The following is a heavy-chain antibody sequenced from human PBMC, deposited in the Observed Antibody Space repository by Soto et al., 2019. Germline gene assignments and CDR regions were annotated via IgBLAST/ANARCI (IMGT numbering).Heavy chain of an antibody. D-gene: IGHD1-26*01. CDR2: IYSGGST. V-gene: IGHV3-53*01. CDR1: GFTVSINY. J-gene: IGHJ4*02. CDR3: SRASLGIEGAPHFY. Sequence: GGSLRLSCAASGFTVSINYMSLVRQSPGKGLEWVSVIYSGGSTYYADSVKGRFTISRDNSKNKLYLQMNSLRAEDKAVYYCSRASLGIEGAPHFYWGQGILVTVSS.